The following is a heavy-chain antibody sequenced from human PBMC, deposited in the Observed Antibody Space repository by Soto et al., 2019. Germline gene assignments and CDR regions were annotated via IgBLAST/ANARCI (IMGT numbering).Heavy chain of an antibody. D-gene: IGHD4-17*01. CDR2: ISYDGSNK. J-gene: IGHJ6*02. CDR3: AKAMTTYGMDV. CDR1: GFTFSSYG. V-gene: IGHV3-30*18. Sequence: QVQLVESGGGVVQPGRSLRLSCAASGFTFSSYGMHWVRQAPGKGLEWVAVISYDGSNKYYADSVKGRFTISRDNSKNTLYLQMNSRRAEDTAVYYCAKAMTTYGMDVWGQGTTVTVSS.